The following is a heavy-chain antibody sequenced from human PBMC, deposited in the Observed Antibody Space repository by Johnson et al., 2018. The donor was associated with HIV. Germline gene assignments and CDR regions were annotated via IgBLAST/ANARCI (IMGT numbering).Heavy chain of an antibody. CDR1: GFTFDDYA. Sequence: VQLVESGGGLVQPGRSLRLSCAASGFTFDDYAMHWVRQAPGKGQEWVSGISWNSGSIGYADSVKGQFTISRDNAKNSLYLQMNSLRVEDTATYYCAKSPGKDNGGNSGGIDFWGQGTRVTVSS. CDR2: ISWNSGSI. V-gene: IGHV3-9*01. CDR3: AKSPGKDNGGNSGGIDF. D-gene: IGHD4-23*01. J-gene: IGHJ3*01.